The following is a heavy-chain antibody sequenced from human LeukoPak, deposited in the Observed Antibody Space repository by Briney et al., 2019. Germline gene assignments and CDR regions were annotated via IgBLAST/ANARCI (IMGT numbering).Heavy chain of an antibody. CDR1: GFTVSNKY. J-gene: IGHJ3*02. D-gene: IGHD3-22*01. V-gene: IGHV3-53*01. CDR2: IYSSGTT. Sequence: GGSLRLSCAASGFTVSNKYMNWLRQAPGKGREWFSDIYSSGTTYIADSVKGQFTISRDNAKNTVYLQMNSMRAEDTAVYFCARGPCCYDSSGAFDIWGQGTMVTVSS. CDR3: ARGPCCYDSSGAFDI.